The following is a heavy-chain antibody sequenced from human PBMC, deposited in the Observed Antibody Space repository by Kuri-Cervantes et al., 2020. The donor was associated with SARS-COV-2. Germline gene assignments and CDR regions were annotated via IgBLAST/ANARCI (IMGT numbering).Heavy chain of an antibody. Sequence: SETLSLTCLVSGGSISTYYWSWIRQSPGKGLEWIGDIYKSGSTKTNPSLKTRVTMSVDTSKNQFSLNLSSVTAADTAVYYCARQSSTRRYYDFWTGDMDVWGKGTTVTVSS. CDR1: GGSISTYY. CDR2: IYKSGST. CDR3: ARQSSTRRYYDFWTGDMDV. D-gene: IGHD3-3*01. V-gene: IGHV4-59*08. J-gene: IGHJ6*03.